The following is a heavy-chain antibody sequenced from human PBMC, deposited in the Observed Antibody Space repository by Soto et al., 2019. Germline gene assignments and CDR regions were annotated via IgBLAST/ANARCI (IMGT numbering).Heavy chain of an antibody. CDR3: ARSFYCSSNSCYPYYYYGMDV. CDR1: GFTFSSYG. Sequence: QVQLVESGGGVVQPGRSLRLSCAASGFTFSSYGMHWVRQAPGKGLEWVAVIWYDGSNKYYADSVKGRFTISRDTSKNTLYLHMNRLRAEDRAVYYCARSFYCSSNSCYPYYYYGMDVWGQGTTVTVS. J-gene: IGHJ6*02. V-gene: IGHV3-33*01. CDR2: IWYDGSNK. D-gene: IGHD2-2*01.